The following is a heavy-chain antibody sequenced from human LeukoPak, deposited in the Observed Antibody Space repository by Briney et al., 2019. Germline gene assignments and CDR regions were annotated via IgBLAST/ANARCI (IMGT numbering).Heavy chain of an antibody. Sequence: SETLSLTCAVYGGSFSGYCWSWIRQPPGKGLEWIGEINHSGSTNYNPSLKSRVTISVDTSKNQFSLKLSSVTAADTAVYYCARRLGYYDFWSGYSAPNYYYMDVWGKGTTVTVSS. CDR3: ARRLGYYDFWSGYSAPNYYYMDV. CDR2: INHSGST. V-gene: IGHV4-34*01. CDR1: GGSFSGYC. D-gene: IGHD3-3*01. J-gene: IGHJ6*03.